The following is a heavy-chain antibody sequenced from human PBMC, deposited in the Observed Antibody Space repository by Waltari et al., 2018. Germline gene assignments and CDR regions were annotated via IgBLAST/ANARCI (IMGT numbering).Heavy chain of an antibody. D-gene: IGHD3-9*01. Sequence: QVQLVQSGAEVKKPGASVKVSCKASGYTFTSYAMHWVRQAPGQRLEWMGWINAGNGNTKYSQKFQGRVTITRDTSASTAYMELSSLRSEDTAVYYCARGGYYDILTGYPGHYYFDYWGQGTLVTVSS. CDR2: INAGNGNT. CDR3: ARGGYYDILTGYPGHYYFDY. V-gene: IGHV1-3*01. J-gene: IGHJ4*02. CDR1: GYTFTSYA.